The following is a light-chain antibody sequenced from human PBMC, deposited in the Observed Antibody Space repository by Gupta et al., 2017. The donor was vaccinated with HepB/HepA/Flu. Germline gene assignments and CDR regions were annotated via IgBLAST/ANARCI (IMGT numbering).Light chain of an antibody. Sequence: DSQMTHPASTLSASIGDRVTITCRASQSISFWLDWYQQKPGKAPKLLIYQACRVESGVPSRFSGSGYGTEFTLTISIRHPDDFATYYCQQENSYSATFGQGTKVEVK. CDR3: QQENSYSAT. CDR1: QSISFW. J-gene: IGKJ1*01. V-gene: IGKV1-5*03. CDR2: QAC.